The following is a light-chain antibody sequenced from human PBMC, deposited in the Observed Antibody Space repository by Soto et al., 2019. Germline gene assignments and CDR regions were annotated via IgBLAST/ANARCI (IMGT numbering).Light chain of an antibody. CDR1: QGIRNY. Sequence: IQLTQSPSSLSASVGDRVTITCRASQGIRNYLAWYQQKPGKAPNLLIYAASTLQSWVPSRFSGSGSGTDFTVTISSLPPEDFATYYCPQLNSYTPITFGQGTRLESK. J-gene: IGKJ5*01. V-gene: IGKV1-9*01. CDR2: AAS. CDR3: PQLNSYTPIT.